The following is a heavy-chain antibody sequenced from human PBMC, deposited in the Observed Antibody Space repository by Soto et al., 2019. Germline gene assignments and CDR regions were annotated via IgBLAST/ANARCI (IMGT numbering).Heavy chain of an antibody. V-gene: IGHV3-23*01. CDR2: VYGSGHGDT. Sequence: EVQLLESGGLLGQSGGSLRLSCAASGFTFSTYTMSWVRQAPGKGLEWVSGVYGSGHGDTFYADSVKGRFVISRDDSKGMLFLQMNSLKVEDTAIYYCAKDRHPDGIWTFDFWGQGTLVTVFS. J-gene: IGHJ4*02. CDR1: GFTFSTYT. CDR3: AKDRHPDGIWTFDF. D-gene: IGHD3-9*01.